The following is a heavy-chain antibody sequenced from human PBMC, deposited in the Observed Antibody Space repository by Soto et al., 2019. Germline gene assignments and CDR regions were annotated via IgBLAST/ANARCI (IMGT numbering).Heavy chain of an antibody. D-gene: IGHD2-21*01. CDR1: GFTFSTYA. CDR3: AKDLFPTSGQRFFFES. V-gene: IGHV3-23*01. J-gene: IGHJ4*02. CDR2: ILHDETP. Sequence: GGSLRLSCAASGFTFSTYAMTWVRQAPGRGLEWVSTILHDETPFYTDSVKGRFTISRDNVRGTLYLQMNGLRVEDAALYFCAKDLFPTSGQRFFFESWGQGSLVTVSS.